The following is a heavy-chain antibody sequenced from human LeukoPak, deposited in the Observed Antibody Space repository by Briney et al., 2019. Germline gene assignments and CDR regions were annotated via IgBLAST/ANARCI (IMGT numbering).Heavy chain of an antibody. CDR1: GGSISSYY. J-gene: IGHJ6*03. V-gene: IGHV4-4*07. CDR3: AREDTSDIVVVPAAMGDYYYYYYMDV. CDR2: IYTSGST. Sequence: SETLSLTCTVSGGSISSYYWSWIRQPAGKGLEWIGRIYTSGSTNYNPSLKSRVTMSVDTSKNQFSLKLSPVTAADTAVYYCAREDTSDIVVVPAAMGDYYYYYYMDVWGKGTTVTVSS. D-gene: IGHD2-2*01.